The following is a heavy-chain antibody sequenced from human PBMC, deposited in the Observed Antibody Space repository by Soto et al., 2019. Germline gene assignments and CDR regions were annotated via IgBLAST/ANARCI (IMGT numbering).Heavy chain of an antibody. V-gene: IGHV4-34*01. D-gene: IGHD6-19*01. Sequence: QVQLQQWGAGLLKPSETLSLTCAVYGGSFSPYFWSWIRQPPGKGLEWIGEINHSGSTNYNPSLTRRATFSVDTSKNQVSLKLTSVTAADTAGYYCARLASGWQYYYFDLWGRGTPVTVSS. CDR1: GGSFSPYF. J-gene: IGHJ2*01. CDR3: ARLASGWQYYYFDL. CDR2: INHSGST.